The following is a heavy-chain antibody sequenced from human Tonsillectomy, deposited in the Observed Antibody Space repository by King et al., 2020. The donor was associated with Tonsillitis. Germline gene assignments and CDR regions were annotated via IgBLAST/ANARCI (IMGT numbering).Heavy chain of an antibody. D-gene: IGHD6-19*01. V-gene: IGHV4-39*01. Sequence: QLQESGPGLVKPSETLSLTCTVSGDSLSSGVYFWAWIRQPPGKGLEWIGSIYYVGGTTHYNPSLKSRVIISIDTAKNHFSLKLRSVTATDTAVYYCARHFGSVAVAGRFDFWGQGTLVTVSS. CDR1: GDSLSSGVYF. J-gene: IGHJ4*02. CDR3: ARHFGSVAVAGRFDF. CDR2: IYYVGGTT.